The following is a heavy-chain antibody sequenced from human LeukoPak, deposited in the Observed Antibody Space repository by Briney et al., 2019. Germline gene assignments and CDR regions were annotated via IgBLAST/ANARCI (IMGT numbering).Heavy chain of an antibody. J-gene: IGHJ6*03. Sequence: SQTLSLTCTVSGGSLSSGSYYWSWIRQPAGKGLEWIGRIYTSGSTNYNPSLKSRVTISVDTSKNQFSLKLSSVTAADTAVYYCARSVGQLELGYYYYMDVWGKGTTVTVSS. CDR3: ARSVGQLELGYYYYMDV. CDR2: IYTSGST. V-gene: IGHV4-61*02. CDR1: GGSLSSGSYY. D-gene: IGHD1-7*01.